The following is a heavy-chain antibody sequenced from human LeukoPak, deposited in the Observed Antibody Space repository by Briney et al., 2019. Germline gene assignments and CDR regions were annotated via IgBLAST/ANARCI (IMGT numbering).Heavy chain of an antibody. V-gene: IGHV4-30-2*01. Sequence: SETLSLTCTVSGGSISSGGYYWSWIRQPPGKGLGWIGYIYHSGSTYYNPSLKSRVTISVDRSKNQFSLKLSSVTAADTAVYYCAREGLYCSGGSCYLGAFDIWGQGTMVTVSS. CDR3: AREGLYCSGGSCYLGAFDI. J-gene: IGHJ3*02. CDR1: GGSISSGGYY. CDR2: IYHSGST. D-gene: IGHD2-15*01.